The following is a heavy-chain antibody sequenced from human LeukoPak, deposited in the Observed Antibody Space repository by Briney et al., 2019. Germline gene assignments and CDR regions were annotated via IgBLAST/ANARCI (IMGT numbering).Heavy chain of an antibody. Sequence: GASVKVSCKASGYTFTGYYMHWVRQAPGQGLEWMGRINPNSGGTNYAQKFQGRVTMTRDTSISTAYMELSRLRSNDTAVYYCARVGDSYGFFDYWGQGTLVTVSS. J-gene: IGHJ4*02. D-gene: IGHD5-18*01. V-gene: IGHV1-2*06. CDR1: GYTFTGYY. CDR2: INPNSGGT. CDR3: ARVGDSYGFFDY.